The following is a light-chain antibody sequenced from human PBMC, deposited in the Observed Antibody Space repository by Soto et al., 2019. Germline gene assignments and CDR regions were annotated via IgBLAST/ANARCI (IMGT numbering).Light chain of an antibody. Sequence: EIVMTQSPASLSVSPGDRATLSCRASRTININLAWYQQMPGQAPRVLIYAASTRATGIPARFSGSGSGTEFTLTISNLQSEDFAVYYCQQYNNWPRTFGQGTKVDIK. CDR1: RTININ. CDR2: AAS. J-gene: IGKJ1*01. CDR3: QQYNNWPRT. V-gene: IGKV3-15*01.